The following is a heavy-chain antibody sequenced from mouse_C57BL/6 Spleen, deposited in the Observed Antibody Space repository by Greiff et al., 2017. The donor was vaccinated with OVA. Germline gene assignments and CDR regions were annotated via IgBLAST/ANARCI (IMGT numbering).Heavy chain of an antibody. CDR1: GYTFTSYS. Sequence: QVQLQQSGAELARPGASVKMSCKASGYTFTSYSMHWVKQRPGQGLEWIGYINPSSGYTKYNQKFKDKATLTADKSSSTAYMQLSSLTSEDAAVYYCARDPDAYYFDYWGQGTTLTVSS. CDR2: INPSSGYT. CDR3: ARDPDAYYFDY. J-gene: IGHJ2*01. V-gene: IGHV1-4*01.